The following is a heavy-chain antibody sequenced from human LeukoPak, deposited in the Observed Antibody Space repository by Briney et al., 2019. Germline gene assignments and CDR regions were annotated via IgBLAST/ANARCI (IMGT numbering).Heavy chain of an antibody. CDR3: ARDFWSGYYTED. CDR2: ISGSSSGSTSIT. Sequence: GGSLRLSCEFSGIIFSTYAMNWVRQAPGKGLEWISYISGSSSGSTSITQYADSVKGRFTISRDNAKNSLHLQMDSLSAEDTAVYYCARDFWSGYYTEDWGQGALVIVS. J-gene: IGHJ4*02. CDR1: GIIFSTYA. D-gene: IGHD3-3*01. V-gene: IGHV3-48*04.